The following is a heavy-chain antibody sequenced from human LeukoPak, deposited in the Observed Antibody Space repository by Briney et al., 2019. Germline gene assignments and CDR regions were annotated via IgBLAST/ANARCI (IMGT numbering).Heavy chain of an antibody. CDR1: GFTFSSYA. Sequence: GGSLRLSCAASGFTFSSYAMHWVRQAPGKGLEWVAVISYDGSNKYYADSVKGRFTISRDNSKNTLYLQMNSLRAEDTAVYYCATHGVVIDGFDYWGQGTLVTVSS. D-gene: IGHD2-21*01. CDR3: ATHGVVIDGFDY. J-gene: IGHJ4*02. CDR2: ISYDGSNK. V-gene: IGHV3-30-3*01.